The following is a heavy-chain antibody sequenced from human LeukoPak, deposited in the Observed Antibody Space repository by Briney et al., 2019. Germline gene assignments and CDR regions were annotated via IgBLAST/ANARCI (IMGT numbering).Heavy chain of an antibody. J-gene: IGHJ4*02. CDR2: ISSSSSTI. Sequence: GGSLRLSCAASGFTFSSYSMNWVRQAPGKGLEWVSYISSSSSTIYYADSVKGRFTISRDNAKNSLYLQMNSLRAEDTAVYYCARVLETGYSSGWDYWGQGTLVTVSS. CDR3: ARVLETGYSSGWDY. D-gene: IGHD6-19*01. V-gene: IGHV3-48*04. CDR1: GFTFSSYS.